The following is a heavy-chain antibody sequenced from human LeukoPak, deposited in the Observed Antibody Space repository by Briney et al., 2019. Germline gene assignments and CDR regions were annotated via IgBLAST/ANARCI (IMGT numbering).Heavy chain of an antibody. J-gene: IGHJ4*02. D-gene: IGHD3-10*01. CDR3: ATEPYYYGSGSYY. Sequence: SETLSLTCTVSGGSISSGSYYWSWIRQPAGKGLERIGRIYTSGSTNYNPSLKSRVTISVDTSKNQFSLKLRSVTAADTAVYYCATEPYYYGSGSYYWGQGTLVTVSS. V-gene: IGHV4-61*02. CDR2: IYTSGST. CDR1: GGSISSGSYY.